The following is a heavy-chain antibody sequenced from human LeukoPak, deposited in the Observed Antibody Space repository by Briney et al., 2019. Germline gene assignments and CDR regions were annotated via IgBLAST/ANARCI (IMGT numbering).Heavy chain of an antibody. V-gene: IGHV4-61*01. CDR1: GGSVSSGSYY. D-gene: IGHD2-21*01. CDR2: IYYSGST. CDR3: ARGGIVVSDFDL. Sequence: TSETLSLTCTVSGGSVSSGSYYWSWIRQPPGKGLEWIGYIYYSGSTNYNPSLKSRVTISVDTSKNQFSLKLSSVTAADTAVYYCARGGIVVSDFDLWGRGTLVTVSS. J-gene: IGHJ2*01.